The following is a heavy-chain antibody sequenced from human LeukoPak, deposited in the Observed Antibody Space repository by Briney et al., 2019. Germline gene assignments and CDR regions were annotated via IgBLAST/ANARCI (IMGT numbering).Heavy chain of an antibody. V-gene: IGHV3-9*01. Sequence: GGSLRLSCAASGFTFSSYWMSWVRQAPGKGLEWVSGISWNSGSIGYADSVKGRFTISRGNAKNSLYLQMNSLRAEDTAVYYCAKVGSSGWYDDYWGQGTLVTVSS. D-gene: IGHD6-19*01. CDR2: ISWNSGSI. CDR3: AKVGSSGWYDDY. J-gene: IGHJ4*02. CDR1: GFTFSSYW.